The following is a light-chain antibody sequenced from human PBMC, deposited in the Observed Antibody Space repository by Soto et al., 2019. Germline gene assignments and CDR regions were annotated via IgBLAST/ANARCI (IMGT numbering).Light chain of an antibody. CDR3: LTWETSLPTGV. CDR1: RSDIGSNN. CDR2: NNN. V-gene: IGLV1-51*01. Sequence: QSVLTQPPSVSGSPGQKFTISCSGSRSDIGSNNVAWYQQLPGTVPKLLIYNNNGRPSATPYQISGSASSTSATLTITGLQTGDEADYFCLTWETSLPTGVIGGGTKLTVL. J-gene: IGLJ3*02.